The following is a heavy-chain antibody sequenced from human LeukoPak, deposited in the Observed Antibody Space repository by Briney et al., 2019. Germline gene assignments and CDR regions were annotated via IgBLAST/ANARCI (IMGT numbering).Heavy chain of an antibody. J-gene: IGHJ4*02. V-gene: IGHV4-59*08. CDR1: GGSISNYY. CDR3: ARRTTYFGWLPSESPSCFDY. D-gene: IGHD3-9*01. CDR2: IYSSGYT. Sequence: SETLSLTCTVSGGSISNYYWSWIRQSPGRGLEWIGYIYSSGYTYYNLSLKNRVTISLDTSKKHFPLKLSSVTAADTAVYYCARRTTYFGWLPSESPSCFDYRGQGTLVTVSS.